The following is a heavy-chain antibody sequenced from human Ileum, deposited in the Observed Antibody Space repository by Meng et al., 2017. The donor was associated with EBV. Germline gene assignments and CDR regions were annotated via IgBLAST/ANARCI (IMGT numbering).Heavy chain of an antibody. V-gene: IGHV4-34*01. Sequence: VHLTHEVGGSFKPSAALTLTCFGDCGSFSGYYWRWIRQPPGKGLEWIWEINHSGSTNYNPSLKSRITISADTSKNQFSLKLNSVTAADTAVYYXRHAYCNHIDGCSDKWGQGILVTVSS. CDR1: CGSFSGYY. D-gene: IGHD2/OR15-2a*01. J-gene: IGHJ4*02. CDR2: INHSGST. CDR3: RHAYCNHIDGCSDK.